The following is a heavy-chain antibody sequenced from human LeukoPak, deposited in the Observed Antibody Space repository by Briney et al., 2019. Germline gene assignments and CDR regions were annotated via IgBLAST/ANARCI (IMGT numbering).Heavy chain of an antibody. CDR1: GFTFSSCA. CDR2: ISYDGSNK. D-gene: IGHD1-26*01. CDR3: ARDPSGRYYSNLDY. J-gene: IGHJ4*02. V-gene: IGHV3-30*04. Sequence: GGSLRLSCAASGFTFSSCALHWVRQAPGKGLEWVAVISYDGSNKYYADSVKGRFTISRDNSKNTVYLQMNSLTAEDTAVYYCARDPSGRYYSNLDYWGQGTLVIVSS.